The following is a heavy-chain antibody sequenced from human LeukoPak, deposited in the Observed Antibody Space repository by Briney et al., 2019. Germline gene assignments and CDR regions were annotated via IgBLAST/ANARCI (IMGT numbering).Heavy chain of an antibody. Sequence: GGGLRLSCAASGVTFSNYGMHWVRQAPGKGVGWVSRINSEGSRTTYADSVKGRFTISRDNAMHMLYLQLNTLRTDDTAVYFCSSDLEIQLWSQYFWGQGTLVTVSS. J-gene: IGHJ4*02. CDR1: GVTFSNYG. CDR3: SSDLEIQLWSQYF. CDR2: INSEGSRT. D-gene: IGHD5-18*01. V-gene: IGHV3-74*01.